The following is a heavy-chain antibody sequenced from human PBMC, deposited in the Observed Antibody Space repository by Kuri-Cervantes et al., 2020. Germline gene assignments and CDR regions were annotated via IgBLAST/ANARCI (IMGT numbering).Heavy chain of an antibody. CDR3: ARNANVDIVATFHYYYYGMDV. J-gene: IGHJ6*02. CDR1: GYTFTNYY. V-gene: IGHV1-46*01. D-gene: IGHD5-12*01. Sequence: ASVKVSCKAFGYTFTNYYMHWVRQAPGQGLEWMGIINPSGGSTSYAQKFQGRVTMTRDTSTSTVYMDLSSLRSEDTAVYYCARNANVDIVATFHYYYYGMDVWGQGTTVTVSS. CDR2: INPSGGST.